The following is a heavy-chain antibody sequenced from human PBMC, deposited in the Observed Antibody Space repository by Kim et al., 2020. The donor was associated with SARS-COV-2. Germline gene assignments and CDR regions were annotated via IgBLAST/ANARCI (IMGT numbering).Heavy chain of an antibody. CDR3: ARDYGENRFDY. D-gene: IGHD4-17*01. J-gene: IGHJ4*02. Sequence: TYYNPSLKSRVTISVDTSKNQFSLKLSSVTAADTAVYYCARDYGENRFDYWGQGTLVTVSS. V-gene: IGHV4-30-2*04. CDR2: T.